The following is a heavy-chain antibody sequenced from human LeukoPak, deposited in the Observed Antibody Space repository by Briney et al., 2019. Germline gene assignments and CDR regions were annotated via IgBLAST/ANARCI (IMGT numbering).Heavy chain of an antibody. CDR2: MYYSGST. CDR1: GDSISSSSYS. J-gene: IGHJ6*03. CDR3: ARETSQKGAHYMDV. D-gene: IGHD3-16*01. V-gene: IGHV4-39*07. Sequence: PSETLSLTCSVSGDSISSSSYSWGWIRQPPGKDLEWIGSMYYSGSTYYNPSLESRVTISVDTSKNQFSLKLSSVTAADTAVYYCARETSQKGAHYMDVWGKGTTITISS.